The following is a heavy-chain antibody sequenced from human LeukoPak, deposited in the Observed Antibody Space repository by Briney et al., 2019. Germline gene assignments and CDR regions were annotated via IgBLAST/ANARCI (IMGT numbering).Heavy chain of an antibody. Sequence: GGSLRLSCAASGFTFSSYAMHWVRQAPGKGLEWVAVISYDGSNKYYADSVKGRFTISRDNAKNSLYLQMNSLRAEDTAVYYCARIDLGYYYMDVWGKGTTVTISS. J-gene: IGHJ6*03. CDR1: GFTFSSYA. D-gene: IGHD3-10*01. V-gene: IGHV3-30*04. CDR2: ISYDGSNK. CDR3: ARIDLGYYYMDV.